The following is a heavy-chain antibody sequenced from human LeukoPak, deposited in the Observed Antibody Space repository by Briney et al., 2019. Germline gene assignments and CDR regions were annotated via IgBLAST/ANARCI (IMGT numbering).Heavy chain of an antibody. Sequence: PSETLSLTCTVSGGSISSYCWSWIRQPPGKGLEWIGYIYYSGSTNYNPSLKSRVTISVDTSKNQFSLKLSSVTAADTAMYYCARSAARPYNWFDPWGQGTLVTVSS. D-gene: IGHD6-6*01. CDR2: IYYSGST. V-gene: IGHV4-59*01. CDR1: GGSISSYC. J-gene: IGHJ5*02. CDR3: ARSAARPYNWFDP.